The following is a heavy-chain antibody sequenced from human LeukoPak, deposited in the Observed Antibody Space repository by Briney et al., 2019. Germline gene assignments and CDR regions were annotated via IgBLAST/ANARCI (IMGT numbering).Heavy chain of an antibody. CDR1: GGSFSGYY. J-gene: IGHJ5*02. V-gene: IGHV4-34*01. D-gene: IGHD6-19*01. CDR3: ARGRGSSGWYLGYSWFDP. Sequence: SETLSLTCAVYGGSFSGYYWSWIRQPPGKGLEWIGEINHSGSTNYNPSLKSRVTISVDTSKNQFSLKLSSVTAADTAVYYCARGRGSSGWYLGYSWFDPWGQGTLVTVSS. CDR2: INHSGST.